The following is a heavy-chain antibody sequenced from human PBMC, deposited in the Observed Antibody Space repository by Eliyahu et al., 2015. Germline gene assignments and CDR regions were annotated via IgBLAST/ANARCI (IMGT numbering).Heavy chain of an antibody. CDR2: FNGGGGGT. D-gene: IGHD2-15*01. J-gene: IGHJ3*02. CDR1: GFRFVPLP. Sequence: DVQLLESGGGLVHPGVSLRLSCAASGFRFVPLPXGWVRQTPRKGLGWVSVFSAFNGGGGGTFYPDSLKGRFTISRDNSKNTLYLQMNSLRAEDTAVYYCARWSPRLDAFDIWGQGTTVTVSS. V-gene: IGHV3-23*01. CDR3: ARWSPRLDAFDI.